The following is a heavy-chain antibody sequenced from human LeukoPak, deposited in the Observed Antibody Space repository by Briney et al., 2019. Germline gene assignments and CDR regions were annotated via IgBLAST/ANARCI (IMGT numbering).Heavy chain of an antibody. Sequence: SSETLSLTCTVSGGSISSYYWSWIRQPPGKGLEWIGRLYPSGSTDYNPSLKSRVTMSVDTSKNQFSLKVTSVTAADTAIYYCARDLSGSLYFDYWGQGILVSVSA. V-gene: IGHV4-4*07. CDR3: ARDLSGSLYFDY. CDR1: GGSISSYY. D-gene: IGHD3-10*01. J-gene: IGHJ4*02. CDR2: LYPSGST.